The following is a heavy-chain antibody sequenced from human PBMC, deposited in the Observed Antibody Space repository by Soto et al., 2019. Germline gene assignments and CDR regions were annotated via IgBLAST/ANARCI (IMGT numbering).Heavy chain of an antibody. V-gene: IGHV4-4*02. CDR3: ARKAAAGTNFDY. CDR2: IYHSWST. Sequence: QVQLQESGPGLVKPSGTLSLTCAVSGGSISSSNRWSWIRQPPRKGLEWVGEIYHSWSTNYNPSLKSRVTISVDKSKNQFSLKLSSVTAADTAVYYCARKAAAGTNFDYWGQGTLVTVSS. J-gene: IGHJ4*02. CDR1: GGSISSSNR. D-gene: IGHD6-13*01.